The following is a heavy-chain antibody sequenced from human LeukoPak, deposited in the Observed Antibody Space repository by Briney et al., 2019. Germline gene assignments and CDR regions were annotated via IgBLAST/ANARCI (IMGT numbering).Heavy chain of an antibody. Sequence: EWWANIKQDGSEKYYGDSVKGRLTISRDKAKKSLYVQMNSLRAEDTAVYYCARDSSGCHRYWGQGTLVTVSS. CDR2: IKQDGSEK. D-gene: IGHD6-19*01. V-gene: IGHV3-7*04. J-gene: IGHJ4*02. CDR3: ARDSSGCHRY.